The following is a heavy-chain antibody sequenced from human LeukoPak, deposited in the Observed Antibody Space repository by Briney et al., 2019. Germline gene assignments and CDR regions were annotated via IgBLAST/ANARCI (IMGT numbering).Heavy chain of an antibody. D-gene: IGHD6-13*01. CDR2: IYYSGST. V-gene: IGHV4-39*07. J-gene: IGHJ6*03. CDR1: GGSISSSSYY. Sequence: SETLSLTCAVSGGSISSSSYYWGWIRQPPEKGLEWIGSIYYSGSTYYNPSLKSRVTISVDTSKNQFSLKLSSVTAADTAVYYCASVRRASSSWDGYYYYYMDVWGKGTTVTISS. CDR3: ASVRRASSSWDGYYYYYMDV.